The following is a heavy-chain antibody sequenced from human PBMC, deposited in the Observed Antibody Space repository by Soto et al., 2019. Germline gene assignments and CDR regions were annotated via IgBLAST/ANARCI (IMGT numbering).Heavy chain of an antibody. J-gene: IGHJ3*01. CDR1: GFTFGNYG. V-gene: IGHV3-23*01. D-gene: IGHD2-21*02. CDR3: AKGFIVVVTVLRPDDAFDV. Sequence: PGGSLRLSCAASGFTFGNYGINWVRQAPGKGLEWVSGISGGGGSTFYADSVKGRFTVSRDLSKNSVFLEMNTLRAEDTAVFYCAKGFIVVVTVLRPDDAFDVWGQGTLVTVSS. CDR2: ISGGGGST.